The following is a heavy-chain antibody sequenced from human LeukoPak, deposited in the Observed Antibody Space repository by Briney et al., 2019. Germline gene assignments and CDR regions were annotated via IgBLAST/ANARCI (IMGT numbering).Heavy chain of an antibody. CDR2: IWYDGSNK. J-gene: IGHJ4*02. CDR3: AKDLGIFSSTRPFCQGTLLG. CDR1: GFTFSSYG. Sequence: GGSLRLSCAASGFTFSSYGMHWVRQAPGKGLEWVAVIWYDGSNKYYADSVKGRFTISRDNSKNTLYLQMNSLRAEDTAVYYCAKDLGIFSSTRPFCQGTLLGWGQGTLVTVSS. D-gene: IGHD2-2*01. V-gene: IGHV3-33*06.